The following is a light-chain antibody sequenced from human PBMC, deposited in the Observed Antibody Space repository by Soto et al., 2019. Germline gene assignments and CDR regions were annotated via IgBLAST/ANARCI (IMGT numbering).Light chain of an antibody. CDR3: QHLNGYPRT. Sequence: DIQLTQSPSFLSASVGDRVTITCRASQGISSYLAWYQQKPGKAPELLIYAASTLQSGVPSRFSGTGSGTEFTLTMSVLQPEDFATYYCQHLNGYPRTFGQGTRVEIK. J-gene: IGKJ1*01. CDR1: QGISSY. CDR2: AAS. V-gene: IGKV1-9*01.